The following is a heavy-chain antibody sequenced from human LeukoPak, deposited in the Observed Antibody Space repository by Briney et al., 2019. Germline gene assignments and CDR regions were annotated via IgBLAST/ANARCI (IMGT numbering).Heavy chain of an antibody. CDR2: TYHGGST. CDR1: GGSFSGYY. CDR3: ARGRRIVVVLGATRAHRDYYMDV. V-gene: IGHV4-34*01. J-gene: IGHJ6*03. Sequence: SETLSLTCAVYGGSFSGYYWSWIRQSPGKGLEWMGETYHGGSTNYNPSLKSRVTISLDTSKNQFSLKLSSVTAADTAVYYCARGRRIVVVLGATRAHRDYYMDVWGKGTTVTVSS. D-gene: IGHD2-15*01.